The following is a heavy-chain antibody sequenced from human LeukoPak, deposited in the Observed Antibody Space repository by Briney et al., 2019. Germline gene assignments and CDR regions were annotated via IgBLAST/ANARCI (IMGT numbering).Heavy chain of an antibody. V-gene: IGHV3-48*01. CDR2: ISSSSSTI. CDR1: GFTFSSYS. J-gene: IGHJ4*02. Sequence: PGGSLRLSCAASGFTFSSYSMNWVRQAPGKGLEWVSYISSSSSTIYYGDSVKGRFTISRDNAKNSLYLQMNSLRAEDTAVYYCAREAPRLLWFGESINFDYWGQGTLVTVSS. D-gene: IGHD3-10*01. CDR3: AREAPRLLWFGESINFDY.